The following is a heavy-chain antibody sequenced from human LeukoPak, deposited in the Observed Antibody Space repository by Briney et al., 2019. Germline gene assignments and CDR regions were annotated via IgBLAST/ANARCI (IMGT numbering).Heavy chain of an antibody. CDR2: ISSSSTYT. J-gene: IGHJ6*02. Sequence: GGSLRLSCAASGFTFSDYYMNWIRQAPGKGLEWVSYISSSSTYTNYADSVKGRFTISRDNAKNSLYLQMSNLRAEDTAVYFCARGGGLDVWGQGATVTVSS. D-gene: IGHD3-16*01. CDR1: GFTFSDYY. CDR3: ARGGGLDV. V-gene: IGHV3-11*03.